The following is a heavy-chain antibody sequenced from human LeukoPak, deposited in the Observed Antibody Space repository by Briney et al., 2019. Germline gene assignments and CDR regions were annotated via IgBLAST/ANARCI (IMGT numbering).Heavy chain of an antibody. CDR2: IYYSGST. J-gene: IGHJ5*02. CDR1: GGSISTYF. D-gene: IGHD3-22*01. V-gene: IGHV4-59*01. Sequence: SKTLSLTCTVSGGSISTYFWTWIRQPPGKGLEWIGNIYYSGSTNYRPSLKSRVTISVDTSKKQISLKLSSVTAADTAVYYCARYYYDSSGYYYGTWGQGTLVTVSS. CDR3: ARYYYDSSGYYYGT.